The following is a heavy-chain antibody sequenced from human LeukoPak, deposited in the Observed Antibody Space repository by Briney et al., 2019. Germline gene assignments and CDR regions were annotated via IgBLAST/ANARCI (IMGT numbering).Heavy chain of an antibody. CDR1: GGSFSGYY. CDR2: INHSGST. Sequence: PSETLSLTCAVYGGSFSGYYWSWIRQPPGKGLGWIGEINHSGSTNYNPSLKSRVTISVDTSKNQFSLKLSSVTAADTAVYYCARGGGIVVVPAAIRPYRYNWFDPWGQGTLVTVSS. V-gene: IGHV4-34*01. J-gene: IGHJ5*02. D-gene: IGHD2-2*01. CDR3: ARGGGIVVVPAAIRPYRYNWFDP.